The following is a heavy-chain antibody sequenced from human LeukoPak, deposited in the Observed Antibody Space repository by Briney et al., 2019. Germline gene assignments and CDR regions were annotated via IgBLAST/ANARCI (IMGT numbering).Heavy chain of an antibody. CDR2: LSSNNGNT. CDR3: ARVGVVVPAAWFDP. J-gene: IGHJ5*02. D-gene: IGHD2-2*01. CDR1: GYDFPIFG. V-gene: IGHV1-18*01. Sequence: ASGKVSSKASGYDFPIFGISWVRPAPGQGLAWMGWLSSNNGNTNYAQNLQGRVTMTTDTSTSTAYMELRSLRSDDTAVYYCARVGVVVPAAWFDPWGQGTLVTVSS.